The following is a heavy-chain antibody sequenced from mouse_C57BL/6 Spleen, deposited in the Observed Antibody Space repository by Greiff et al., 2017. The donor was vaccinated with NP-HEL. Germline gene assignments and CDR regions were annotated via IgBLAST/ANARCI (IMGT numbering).Heavy chain of an antibody. V-gene: IGHV5-17*01. CDR3: ASSTGSWFAY. CDR1: GFTFSDYG. CDR2: ISSGSSTI. Sequence: EVMLVESGGGLVKPGGSLKLSCAASGFTFSDYGMHWVRQAPEKGLEWVAYISSGSSTIYYADTVKGRFTISRDNAKNTLFLQMTSLRSEDTAMYYCASSTGSWFAYWGQGTLVTVSA. D-gene: IGHD4-1*02. J-gene: IGHJ3*01.